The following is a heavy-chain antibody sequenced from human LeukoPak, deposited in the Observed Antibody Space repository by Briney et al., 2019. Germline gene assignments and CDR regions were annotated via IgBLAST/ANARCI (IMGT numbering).Heavy chain of an antibody. V-gene: IGHV3-23*01. CDR2: ISGSGGST. Sequence: GGSLRLSCAASGFTFSSYAMSWVRQAPGKGLEWVSTISGSGGSTYYADSVKGRFTISRDNSKNTLYLQMNSLRAEDTAVYYCARNDYGDYVFDYWGQGTLVTVSS. CDR3: ARNDYGDYVFDY. D-gene: IGHD4-17*01. J-gene: IGHJ4*02. CDR1: GFTFSSYA.